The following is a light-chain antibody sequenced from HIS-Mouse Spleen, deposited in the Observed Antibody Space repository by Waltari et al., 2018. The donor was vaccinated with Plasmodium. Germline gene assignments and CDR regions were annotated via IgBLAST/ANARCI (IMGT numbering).Light chain of an antibody. CDR1: QSISSW. J-gene: IGKJ1*01. V-gene: IGKV1-5*03. CDR2: KAS. CDR3: QQYNSYSWT. Sequence: DIQMTQSPSTLSASVVDRVTITCRASQSISSWLAWYQQKPGKAPKLLIYKASSLESGVPSRFSGSGSGTEFTLTSSSLQPDDFATYYCQQYNSYSWTFGQGTKVEIK.